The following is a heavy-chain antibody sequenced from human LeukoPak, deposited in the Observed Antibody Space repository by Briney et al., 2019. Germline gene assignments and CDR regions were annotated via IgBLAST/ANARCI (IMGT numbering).Heavy chain of an antibody. CDR1: RFTFSSYA. CDR2: IGGSGHST. D-gene: IGHD1-14*01. J-gene: IGHJ4*02. CDR3: ARDILDNGMLYYFDY. V-gene: IGHV3-23*01. Sequence: GGSLRLSCVASRFTFSSYAMNWVRQAPGKGLEWVSGIGGSGHSTYYTDSVKGRFTISRDNSKNTLYLQMNSQRAEDTAVYYCARDILDNGMLYYFDYWGQGTLVTVSS.